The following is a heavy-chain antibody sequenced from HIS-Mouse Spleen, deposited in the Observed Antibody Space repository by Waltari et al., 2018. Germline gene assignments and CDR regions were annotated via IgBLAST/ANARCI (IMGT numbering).Heavy chain of an antibody. V-gene: IGHV3-33*06. D-gene: IGHD3-22*01. J-gene: IGHJ3*02. CDR1: GFPFVSHG. CDR2: IWYDGSNK. CDR3: AKDVLVVINSSAFDI. Sequence: QVQLVESGGGVVQPGRSLSLSCAASGFPFVSHGLHLVRQAPGKGGGWGAVIWYDGSNKYYADSVKGRFTISRDNSKNTLYLQMNSLRAEDTAVYYCAKDVLVVINSSAFDIWGQGTMVTVSS.